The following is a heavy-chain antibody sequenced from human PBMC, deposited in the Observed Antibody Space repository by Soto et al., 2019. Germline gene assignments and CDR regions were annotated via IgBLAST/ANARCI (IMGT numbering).Heavy chain of an antibody. CDR1: GFTFSSYS. D-gene: IGHD1-26*01. J-gene: IGHJ3*02. CDR3: ARDRYVGSGAFDN. CDR2: ISSSSSYI. Sequence: EVQLVESGGGLVKPGGSLRLSCAASGFTFSSYSMNWVRQAPGKGLEWVSSISSSSSYIYYAVSVKGRFTTSRDNAKNSLYLQMNSLRAEDTAVYYCARDRYVGSGAFDNWGQGTMVTVSS. V-gene: IGHV3-21*01.